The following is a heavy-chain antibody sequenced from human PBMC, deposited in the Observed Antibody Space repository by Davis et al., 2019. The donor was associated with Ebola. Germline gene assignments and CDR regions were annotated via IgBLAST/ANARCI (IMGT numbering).Heavy chain of an antibody. CDR1: GHTLMDLP. J-gene: IGHJ1*01. CDR2: SDPEDCET. D-gene: IGHD1-26*01. CDR3: IVARGTYLGEYFQF. V-gene: IGHV1-24*01. Sequence: ASVKVSCKVSGHTLMDLPIHWVRQAPGKGLEWMGGSDPEDCETVYPQKFQGRVTMTEDTSTDTAYLELSHLRSYDTAVYYCIVARGTYLGEYFQFWGQGTLLTVSS.